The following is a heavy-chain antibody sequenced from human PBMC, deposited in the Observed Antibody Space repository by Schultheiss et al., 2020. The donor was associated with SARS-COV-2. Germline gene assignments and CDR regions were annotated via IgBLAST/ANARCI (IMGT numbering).Heavy chain of an antibody. Sequence: GGSLRLSCAASGFTFTTYWMSWVRQAPGKGLEWVANINQDGNGDHYVDSVKGRFTISRDNSKNTLYLQMNSLRAEDTAVYYCAKDQGGDGYNYAFDIWGQGTMVTVSS. J-gene: IGHJ3*02. CDR2: INQDGNGD. CDR1: GFTFTTYW. V-gene: IGHV3-7*01. CDR3: AKDQGGDGYNYAFDI. D-gene: IGHD5-24*01.